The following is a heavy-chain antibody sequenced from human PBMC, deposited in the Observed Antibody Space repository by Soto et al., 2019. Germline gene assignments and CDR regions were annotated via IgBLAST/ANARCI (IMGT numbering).Heavy chain of an antibody. Sequence: QVQLVQSGAEVKKPGASVKVSCKASGYTFTSYYMHWVRQAPGQGLEWMGIINPSGGSTSYAQKFQGRVTMTRETSTSTVYVELSSLRSEDTAVYYCARSLLTSSWYYAFDIWGQGTMVTVSS. CDR3: ARSLLTSSWYYAFDI. CDR2: INPSGGST. D-gene: IGHD6-13*01. CDR1: GYTFTSYY. J-gene: IGHJ3*02. V-gene: IGHV1-46*01.